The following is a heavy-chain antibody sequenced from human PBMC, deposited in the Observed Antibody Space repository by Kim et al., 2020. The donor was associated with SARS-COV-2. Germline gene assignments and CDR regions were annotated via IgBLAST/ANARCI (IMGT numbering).Heavy chain of an antibody. J-gene: IGHJ3*02. CDR2: ITPIDGFT. D-gene: IGHD2-21*01. Sequence: ASVKVSCKASGYRFTSNKMHCVRQAPGQGLEWMGIITPIDGFTAYAQNLQGRVTVTGATSTNTVYMELRSLRSDDTAVYYCARDKIDWAFVIWSQGTMV. CDR1: GYRFTSNK. V-gene: IGHV1-46*04. CDR3: ARDKIDWAFVI.